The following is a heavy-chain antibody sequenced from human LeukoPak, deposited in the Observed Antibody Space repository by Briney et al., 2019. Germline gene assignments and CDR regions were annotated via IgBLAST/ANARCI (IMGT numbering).Heavy chain of an antibody. CDR3: ARERTSSGAFDI. J-gene: IGHJ3*02. CDR1: GFTFSSYG. D-gene: IGHD3/OR15-3a*01. CDR2: IWYDGSNK. V-gene: IGHV3-33*01. Sequence: GRSLRLSCTASGFTFSSYGMHWVRQAPGKGLEWVAIIWYDGSNKYYADSVKGRFTISRDNSKNTLYLQMNSLRAEDTAVYYCARERTSSGAFDIWGQGTMATVSS.